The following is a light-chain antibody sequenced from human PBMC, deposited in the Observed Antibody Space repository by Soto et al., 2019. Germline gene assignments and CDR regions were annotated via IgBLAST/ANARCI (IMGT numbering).Light chain of an antibody. Sequence: QSVLTQPASASGSPGQSITISCTGTSSDVGGYNYVSWYQQHPGKAPKLMIYDVSNRPSGVSNRLSGSKSGNTASLTISGLQAEDEADYYCSSYTSSSTRVFGTGTKVTVL. CDR1: SSDVGGYNY. J-gene: IGLJ1*01. CDR3: SSYTSSSTRV. CDR2: DVS. V-gene: IGLV2-14*01.